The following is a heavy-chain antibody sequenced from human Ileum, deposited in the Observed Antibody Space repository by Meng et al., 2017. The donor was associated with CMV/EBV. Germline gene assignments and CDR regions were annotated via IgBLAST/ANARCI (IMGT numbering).Heavy chain of an antibody. CDR2: INYNGNDQ. J-gene: IGHJ6*02. CDR1: GFTFSSYG. CDR3: RGGTYAGMDG. V-gene: IGHV3-30*02. Sequence: GESLKISCAASGFTFSSYGMHWVRQAPGKGLEWVAFINYNGNDQFYADSVKGRFTISRDSSNSMMYLQMKSLRVEDTAVYYCRGGTYAGMDGWGQGTTVTVSS. D-gene: IGHD3-16*01.